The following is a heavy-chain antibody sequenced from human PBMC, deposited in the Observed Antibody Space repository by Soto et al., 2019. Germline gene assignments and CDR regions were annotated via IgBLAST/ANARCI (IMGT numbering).Heavy chain of an antibody. CDR1: GYTFTSYD. V-gene: IGHV1-8*01. J-gene: IGHJ6*02. CDR3: ARGDVDIVATSSNYYYYGMDV. Sequence: GASVKVSCKASGYTFTSYDINWLRQATGQGLEWMGWMNPNSGNTGYAQKFQGRVTMTRNTSISTAYMELSSLRSEDTAVYYCARGDVDIVATSSNYYYYGMDVWGQGTTVTVSS. D-gene: IGHD5-12*01. CDR2: MNPNSGNT.